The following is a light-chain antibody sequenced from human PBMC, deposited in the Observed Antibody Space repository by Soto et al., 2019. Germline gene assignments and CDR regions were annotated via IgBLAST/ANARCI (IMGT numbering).Light chain of an antibody. Sequence: IQMTQSPSSLSASVGYRVTITCRASQSISSYLNWYQQKPGKAPKXLIYAASSLQSGVPSRFSGSGSGTDFTLTISRLETEDFAVYDCQQYGSSPQTFGQGTKVDIK. J-gene: IGKJ1*01. CDR2: AAS. CDR1: QSISSY. V-gene: IGKV1-39*01. CDR3: QQYGSSPQT.